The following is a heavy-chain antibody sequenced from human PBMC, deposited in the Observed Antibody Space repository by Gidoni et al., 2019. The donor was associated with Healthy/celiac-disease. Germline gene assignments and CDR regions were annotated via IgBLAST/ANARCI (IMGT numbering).Heavy chain of an antibody. CDR3: AKDRWPGIQLWSGIDY. V-gene: IGHV3-23*01. Sequence: EVQLLESGGGLVQPGGSLRLSCAASGFTFSSYAMSWVRQAPGKGLEWVSAISGSGGSTYYADSVKGRFTISRDNSKNTLYLQMNSLRAEDTAVYYCAKDRWPGIQLWSGIDYWGQGTLVTVSS. J-gene: IGHJ4*02. CDR1: GFTFSSYA. CDR2: ISGSGGST. D-gene: IGHD5-18*01.